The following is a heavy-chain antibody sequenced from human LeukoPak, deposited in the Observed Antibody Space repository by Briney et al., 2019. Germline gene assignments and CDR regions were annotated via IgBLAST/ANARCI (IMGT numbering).Heavy chain of an antibody. V-gene: IGHV3-43*01. J-gene: IGHJ4*02. CDR1: GFTFDDYT. D-gene: IGHD3-9*01. CDR2: NSWDGGST. Sequence: GGSLSLPCAVSGFTFDDYTMHWVRPAPGKGLEWVSLNSWDGGSTYYADSVKGRFTISRDNSKNTLYLQMGSLRAENMAVYYCARDSKNLRRSVLRYFDWLSYLDYWGQGTLVTVSS. CDR3: ARDSKNLRRSVLRYFDWLSYLDY.